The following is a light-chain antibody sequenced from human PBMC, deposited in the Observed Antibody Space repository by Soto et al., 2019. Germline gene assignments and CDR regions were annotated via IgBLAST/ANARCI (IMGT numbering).Light chain of an antibody. V-gene: IGKV1-5*03. CDR3: QQYNSYSWT. Sequence: DIQMTQSPSTLSASVGDRVTITCRASQSISSWLAWYQQKPWKAPKLLIYKASSLESGVPSRFSGSGSGTEFTLPISSLQADDFASYYCQQYNSYSWTFGQGTKVEIK. CDR1: QSISSW. CDR2: KAS. J-gene: IGKJ1*01.